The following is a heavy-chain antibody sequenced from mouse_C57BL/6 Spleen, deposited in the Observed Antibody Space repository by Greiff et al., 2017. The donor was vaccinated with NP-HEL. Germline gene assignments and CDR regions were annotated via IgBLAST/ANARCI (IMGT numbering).Heavy chain of an antibody. CDR1: GFTIKNTY. Sequence: VQLQQSVAELVRPGASVKLSCTASGFTIKNTYMHWVKQRPEQGLEWIGRIDPANGNTKYAPKFQGKATITADTSSNTAYLQLSSLTSEDTAIYYCARRDYGYDGSWFAYWGQGTLVTVSA. J-gene: IGHJ3*01. V-gene: IGHV14-3*01. CDR3: ARRDYGYDGSWFAY. CDR2: IDPANGNT. D-gene: IGHD2-2*01.